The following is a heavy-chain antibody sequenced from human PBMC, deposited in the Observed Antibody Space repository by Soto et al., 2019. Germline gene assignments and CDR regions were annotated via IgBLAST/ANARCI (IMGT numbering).Heavy chain of an antibody. Sequence: EVQLLESGGGLVQPGGSLRLSCAASGFTFSSYAMSWFRQAPGRGLGGASGISGSGVSTYSADSVKGRFPISRDNSKNTLYLQMNSLRAEDTAVYYCAKDAPVQWLPGSDAFDIWGQGTMVTVSS. J-gene: IGHJ3*02. V-gene: IGHV3-23*01. D-gene: IGHD6-19*01. CDR3: AKDAPVQWLPGSDAFDI. CDR1: GFTFSSYA. CDR2: ISGSGVST.